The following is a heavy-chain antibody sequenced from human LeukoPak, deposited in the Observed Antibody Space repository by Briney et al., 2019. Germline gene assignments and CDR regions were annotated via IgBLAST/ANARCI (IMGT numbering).Heavy chain of an antibody. CDR1: GYSISSGYY. D-gene: IGHD5-18*01. Sequence: PSETLSLTCAVSGYSISSGYYWGWIRHPPGKGLEWIGSIYHSGSTYYNPSLKSRVTISVDTSKNQFSLKLSSVTAADTAVYYCARSRGYSYGQTPHYWGQGTLVTVSS. J-gene: IGHJ4*02. CDR2: IYHSGST. CDR3: ARSRGYSYGQTPHY. V-gene: IGHV4-38-2*01.